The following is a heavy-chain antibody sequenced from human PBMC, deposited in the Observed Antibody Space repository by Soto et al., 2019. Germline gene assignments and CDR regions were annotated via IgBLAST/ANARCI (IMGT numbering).Heavy chain of an antibody. D-gene: IGHD3-10*01. Sequence: PSETLSLTCTVSGGSISSSSYYWGWIRQPPGKGLEWIGSIYYSGSTYYNPSLKSRVTISVDTSKNQFSLKLSSVTAADTAVYYCSRHYHLSGSFYYWGQGTLVTVSA. CDR2: IYYSGST. CDR3: SRHYHLSGSFYY. CDR1: GGSISSSSYY. V-gene: IGHV4-39*01. J-gene: IGHJ4*02.